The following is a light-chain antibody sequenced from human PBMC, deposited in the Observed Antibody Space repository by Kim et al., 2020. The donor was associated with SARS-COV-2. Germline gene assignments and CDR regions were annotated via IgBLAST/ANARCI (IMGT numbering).Light chain of an antibody. Sequence: NFMLTQPHSVSESPGKTVTISCTGSSGSIASNYVQWYQQRPGSAPTTVIFEDNQRPSGVPDRFSGSIDSSFNSASLTISGLKTEDEAGYYCQSYNSSNWVFGGGTQLTVL. CDR2: EDN. V-gene: IGLV6-57*02. CDR3: QSYNSSNWV. J-gene: IGLJ3*02. CDR1: SGSIASNY.